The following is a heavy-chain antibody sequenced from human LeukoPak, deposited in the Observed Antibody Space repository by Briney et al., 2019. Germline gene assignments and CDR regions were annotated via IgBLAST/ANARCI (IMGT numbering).Heavy chain of an antibody. CDR3: AREDRYYYDSSGFPTDY. D-gene: IGHD3-22*01. V-gene: IGHV1-18*04. CDR1: GYTFTSYF. J-gene: IGHJ4*02. CDR2: IIPIFGTA. Sequence: ASVKVSCKASGYTFTSYFMHWVRQAPGQGLEWMGGIIPIFGTANYAQKLQDRVTMTTDTSTSTAYMELRSLRSDDTAEYYCAREDRYYYDSSGFPTDYWGQGTLVTVSS.